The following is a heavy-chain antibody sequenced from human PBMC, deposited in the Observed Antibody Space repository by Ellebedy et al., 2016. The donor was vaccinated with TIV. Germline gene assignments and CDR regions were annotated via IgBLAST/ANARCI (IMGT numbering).Heavy chain of an antibody. D-gene: IGHD2-8*02. Sequence: GESLKISCAASGFAYSSYAMSWVRQAPGRGLEWVSSINGRGGTTYYADSVRGRFTISRDNSKNTLYLQMNSLRAEDTAVYYCARDSNGEVVYAGPDYWGQGTLVTVSS. J-gene: IGHJ4*02. V-gene: IGHV3-23*01. CDR1: GFAYSSYA. CDR3: ARDSNGEVVYAGPDY. CDR2: INGRGGTT.